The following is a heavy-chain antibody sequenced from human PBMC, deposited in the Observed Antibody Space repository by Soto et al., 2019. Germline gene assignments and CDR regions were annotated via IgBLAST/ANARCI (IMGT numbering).Heavy chain of an antibody. J-gene: IGHJ4*02. CDR2: IYYGGST. CDR3: ARYGDSRPFYFDY. V-gene: IGHV4-30-4*01. CDR1: GGSISSGDYY. Sequence: QVQLQESGPGLVKPSQTLSLTCTVSGGSISSGDYYWSWIRQPPGKGLEWIGYIYYGGSTYYNPSLKSRVTISVDTSKNQFSLKLSSVTAADTAVYYCARYGDSRPFYFDYWGQGTLVTVSS. D-gene: IGHD4-17*01.